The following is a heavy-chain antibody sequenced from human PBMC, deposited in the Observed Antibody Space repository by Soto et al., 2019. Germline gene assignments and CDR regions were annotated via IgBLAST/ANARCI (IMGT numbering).Heavy chain of an antibody. J-gene: IGHJ4*02. V-gene: IGHV4-4*02. D-gene: IGHD2-2*01. CDR2: IYHSGST. CDR1: GGSISSSNW. Sequence: SETLSLTCAVSGGSISSSNWWSWGRQPPGXGLEWIGEIYHSGSTNYNPPLKSRVTISVDKSKNQFSLKLSSVTAADTAAYYCARESPYCSSPSCYFRYLDYWGQGTLVTVSS. CDR3: ARESPYCSSPSCYFRYLDY.